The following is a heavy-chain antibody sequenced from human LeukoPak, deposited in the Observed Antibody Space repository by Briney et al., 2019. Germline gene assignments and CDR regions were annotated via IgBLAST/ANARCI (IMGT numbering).Heavy chain of an antibody. J-gene: IGHJ5*02. CDR2: ISAYNGNT. CDR3: ARYYYDSSGYYSWFDP. Sequence: ASVKVSCKASGYTFTSYGISWVRQAPGQGLEWMGWISAYNGNTNYAQKLQGRVTMTTDTSTSTAYMELRSLGSDDTAVYYCARYYYDSSGYYSWFDPWGQGTLVTVSS. V-gene: IGHV1-18*01. CDR1: GYTFTSYG. D-gene: IGHD3-22*01.